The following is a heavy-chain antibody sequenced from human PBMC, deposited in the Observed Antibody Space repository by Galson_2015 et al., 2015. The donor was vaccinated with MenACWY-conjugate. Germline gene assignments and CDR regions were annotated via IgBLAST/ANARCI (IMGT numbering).Heavy chain of an antibody. D-gene: IGHD2-2*01. CDR2: IYWDDDK. CDR3: AHSPYCSTTSCYAARAFDV. CDR1: GFSLSTSRVG. V-gene: IGHV2-5*02. Sequence: PALVKPTQTLTLTCTFSGFSLSTSRVGVGWIRQPPGQALEWLSLIYWDDDKRYSPSLESRLTITKDTSKNQVVLSMTNMDPVDTATYHCAHSPYCSTTSCYAARAFDVWGQGTVVTVSS. J-gene: IGHJ3*01.